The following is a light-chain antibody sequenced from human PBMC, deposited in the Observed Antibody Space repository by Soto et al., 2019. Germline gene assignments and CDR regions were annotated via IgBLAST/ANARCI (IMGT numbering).Light chain of an antibody. V-gene: IGKV1-5*01. J-gene: IGKJ1*01. CDR1: ESISSW. Sequence: DIQMTQSPSTLSASVGDRVTITCRASESISSWLAWYQQKPGKVPKLLIYEASSLVSGVPSRFRGSGSGTDFTLTIGSLQPDDFASYYCQQYRGYSRTFGQGTKVDMK. CDR2: EAS. CDR3: QQYRGYSRT.